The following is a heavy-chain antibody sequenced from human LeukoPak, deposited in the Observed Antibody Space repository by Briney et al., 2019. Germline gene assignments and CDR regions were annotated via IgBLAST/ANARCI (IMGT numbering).Heavy chain of an antibody. Sequence: GASVKVSCKASGYTFTRYGISWVRQAPGQGLEWMGWISAYNGNTNYAQKVQGRVTITADKSTSTAYMELSSLRSEDTAVYYCASFNPYDSSGYYYLDYWGQGTLVTVSS. CDR1: GYTFTRYG. D-gene: IGHD3-22*01. J-gene: IGHJ4*02. CDR2: ISAYNGNT. CDR3: ASFNPYDSSGYYYLDY. V-gene: IGHV1-18*01.